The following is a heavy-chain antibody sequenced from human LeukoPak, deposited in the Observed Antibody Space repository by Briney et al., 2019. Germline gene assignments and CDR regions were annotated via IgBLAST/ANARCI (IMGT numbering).Heavy chain of an antibody. D-gene: IGHD6-19*01. V-gene: IGHV4-4*02. CDR3: ARSSGWLWYFDL. Sequence: SGTLTLTCAVSGDSISRGDWWSWVRQPPGKGLEWIGEIYHSGTTDYNPSLKSRVTISVDKSKNQTSLKVSSVTAADTAVYFCARSSGWLWYFDLWGRGTLVTVSS. J-gene: IGHJ2*01. CDR1: GDSISRGDW. CDR2: IYHSGTT.